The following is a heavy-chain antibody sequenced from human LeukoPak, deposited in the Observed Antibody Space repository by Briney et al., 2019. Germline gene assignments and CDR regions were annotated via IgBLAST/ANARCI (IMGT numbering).Heavy chain of an antibody. D-gene: IGHD5-24*01. J-gene: IGHJ3*02. Sequence: GGSLRLSCAASGFTFSSYAMHWVRQAPGKGLEWVAVISYDGSNKYYADSVKGRFTISRDNSKNTLYLQMNSLRAEDTAVYYCARELREGYNLEWGHDAFDICFPGKMVSVSS. V-gene: IGHV3-30-3*01. CDR1: GFTFSSYA. CDR2: ISYDGSNK. CDR3: ARELREGYNLEWGHDAFDI.